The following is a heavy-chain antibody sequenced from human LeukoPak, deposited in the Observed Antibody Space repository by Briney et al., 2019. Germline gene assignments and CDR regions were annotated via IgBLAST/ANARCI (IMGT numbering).Heavy chain of an antibody. Sequence: ASVKVSCKASGYTFTGCYMHWVRQAPGQGLEWMGWINPNSGGTNYAQKFQGRVTMTRDTSISTAYMELSRLRSGDTAVYYCARGWSGSYYSHYYQYMDVWGKGTTVTVSS. CDR2: INPNSGGT. CDR3: ARGWSGSYYSHYYQYMDV. D-gene: IGHD1-26*01. J-gene: IGHJ6*03. V-gene: IGHV1-2*02. CDR1: GYTFTGCY.